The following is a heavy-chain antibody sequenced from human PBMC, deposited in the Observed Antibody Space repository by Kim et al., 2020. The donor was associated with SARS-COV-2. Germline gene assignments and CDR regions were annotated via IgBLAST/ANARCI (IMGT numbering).Heavy chain of an antibody. V-gene: IGHV3-23*01. CDR3: AKLGDDLRLIVDR. CDR2: VTPGDSA. CDR1: GFTFAKFA. D-gene: IGHD2-21*02. J-gene: IGHJ5*02. Sequence: GGSLRLSCATSGFTFAKFAMAWVRQAPGKGPEWVSGVTPGDSAYYADSVKGRFTMSKDKPNNMEYLQMSSLRVEDTAVYYCAKLGDDLRLIVDRWGQGT.